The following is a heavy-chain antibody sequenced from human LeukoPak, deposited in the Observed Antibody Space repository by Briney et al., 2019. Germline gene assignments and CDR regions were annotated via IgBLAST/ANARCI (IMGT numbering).Heavy chain of an antibody. CDR3: ARPNHGGNSGAFDI. V-gene: IGHV4-4*07. D-gene: IGHD4-23*01. Sequence: ESSETVSLTCCVSGGSMGSYYWNWIRQPAGKGLEWIGRIYTSGTTHYNPSLKSRLSMSVDTSQSQFSLKLSSVTAADTAVYYCARPNHGGNSGAFDIWGQGTMVTVSS. J-gene: IGHJ3*02. CDR1: GGSMGSYY. CDR2: IYTSGTT.